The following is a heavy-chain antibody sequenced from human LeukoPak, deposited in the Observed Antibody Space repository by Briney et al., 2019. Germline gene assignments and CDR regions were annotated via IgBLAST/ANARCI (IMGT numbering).Heavy chain of an antibody. J-gene: IGHJ4*02. CDR1: GFTFSNYW. D-gene: IGHD1-20*01. Sequence: GGALRLSFAASGFTFSNYWIYWVRQVPGKGQVWVSRISPDGKETRHADSVKGRLTISRDNAKNTLYLQMNSLRAEDTAVYYCATYNWEYEADYWGQGTLVTVSS. V-gene: IGHV3-74*01. CDR3: ATYNWEYEADY. CDR2: ISPDGKET.